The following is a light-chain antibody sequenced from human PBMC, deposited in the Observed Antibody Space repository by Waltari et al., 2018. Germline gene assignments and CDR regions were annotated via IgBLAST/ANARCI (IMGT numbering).Light chain of an antibody. V-gene: IGKV3D-15*01. J-gene: IGKJ2*01. CDR3: QQSRQWPRRT. Sequence: EIVMTQSPVTMSVSPGEGVTLSCTASESVGTDVAWYRHKPGQPPRLLIYFGSTRATGVPARISGSGSGTDFSLTISSLESEDFAFYYCQQSRQWPRRTFGQGT. CDR2: FGS. CDR1: ESVGTD.